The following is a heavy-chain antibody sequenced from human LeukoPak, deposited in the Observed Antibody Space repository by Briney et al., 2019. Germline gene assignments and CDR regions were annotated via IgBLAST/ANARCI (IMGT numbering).Heavy chain of an antibody. CDR2: IYSGGDT. J-gene: IGHJ4*02. D-gene: IGHD1-20*01. V-gene: IGHV3-53*05. Sequence: PGGSLRLSCAASGFSVSNNYVTWVRQPPGKGLEWVSVIYSGGDTYYADSVKGRFTISRDNSNNTLYLQMNSLRAEDTAVYYCAKDRAPYNWNDIDYWGQGTLVTVSS. CDR3: AKDRAPYNWNDIDY. CDR1: GFSVSNNY.